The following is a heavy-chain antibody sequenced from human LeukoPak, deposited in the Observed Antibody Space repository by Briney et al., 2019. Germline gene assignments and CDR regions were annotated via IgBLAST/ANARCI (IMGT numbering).Heavy chain of an antibody. D-gene: IGHD6-19*01. V-gene: IGHV3-20*04. CDR3: GRDSWFSSGWNYIDV. Sequence: GGSLRLSCAASGFTFNEYCMRWVRQGPGKGREWVSFISWHGETTYYSDSVNGRFTFSRDNAKNSIYLQMNSLRAEDTAVYYCGRDSWFSSGWNYIDVWGKGTTVTVSS. CDR2: ISWHGETT. CDR1: GFTFNEYC. J-gene: IGHJ6*03.